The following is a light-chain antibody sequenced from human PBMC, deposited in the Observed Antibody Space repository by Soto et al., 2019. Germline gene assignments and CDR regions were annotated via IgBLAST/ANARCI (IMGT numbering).Light chain of an antibody. J-gene: IGLJ2*01. CDR2: ANI. Sequence: QPVLTQPPSVSGAPGQRVTISCTGSSSNIGAGYDVHWYQQRPGTAPKLLISANINRPSGVPDRFSGSKSGTSASLAITGLQADDEGDYYCAAWDDSLGGHVVFGAGTKVTVL. CDR3: AAWDDSLGGHVV. V-gene: IGLV1-40*01. CDR1: SSNIGAGYD.